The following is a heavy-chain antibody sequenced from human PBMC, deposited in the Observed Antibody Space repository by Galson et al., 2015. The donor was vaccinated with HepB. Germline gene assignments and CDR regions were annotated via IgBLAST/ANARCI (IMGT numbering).Heavy chain of an antibody. V-gene: IGHV3-66*01. J-gene: IGHJ4*02. CDR1: GFTVSSNY. CDR2: IYSGGST. CDR3: AREDYGDYEGWYAPPN. Sequence: SLRLSCAASGFTVSSNYMSWVRQAPGMGLEWVSVIYSGGSTYYADSVKGRFTISRDNSKNTLYLQMNSLRAEDTAVYYCAREDYGDYEGWYAPPNWGQGTLVTVSS. D-gene: IGHD4-17*01.